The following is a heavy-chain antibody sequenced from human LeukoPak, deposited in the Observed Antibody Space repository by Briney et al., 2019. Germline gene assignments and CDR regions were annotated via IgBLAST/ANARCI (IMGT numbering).Heavy chain of an antibody. Sequence: ASVKVSCKASGYTFTSYGITWVRQAPGQGLEWMGWISVYNGNTNYAQKLQGRVTMTTDTSTSTAYMELRSLRSDDTAAYYCARDLTLYDFWSGRYYFDYWGQGTLVTVSS. CDR1: GYTFTSYG. CDR3: ARDLTLYDFWSGRYYFDY. V-gene: IGHV1-18*01. J-gene: IGHJ4*02. CDR2: ISVYNGNT. D-gene: IGHD3-3*01.